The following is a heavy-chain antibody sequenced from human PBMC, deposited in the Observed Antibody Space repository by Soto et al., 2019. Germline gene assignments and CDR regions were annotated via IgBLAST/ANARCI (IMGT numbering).Heavy chain of an antibody. V-gene: IGHV3-21*01. J-gene: IGHJ6*02. D-gene: IGHD3-9*01. Sequence: GGSLRLSCAASGFTFSSYSMNWVRQAPGKGLEWVSSISSSSSYIYYADSVKGRFTISRDNAKNSLYLQMNSLRAEDTAVYYCARRGYDILTGYYYYGMDVWGQGTTVTVSS. CDR3: ARRGYDILTGYYYYGMDV. CDR1: GFTFSSYS. CDR2: ISSSSSYI.